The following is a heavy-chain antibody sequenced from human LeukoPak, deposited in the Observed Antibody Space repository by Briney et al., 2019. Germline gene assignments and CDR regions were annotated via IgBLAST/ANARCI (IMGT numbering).Heavy chain of an antibody. CDR2: ISSSSSYI. V-gene: IGHV3-21*01. Sequence: PGGSLRLSCAASGFTFSSFSTNWVRQAPGKGLEWVSSISSSSSYIYYADSVKGRFTISRDNAKNSLYLQMNSLRAEDTAVYYCARDLDSTVTWTWGQGTLVTVSS. D-gene: IGHD4-11*01. CDR3: ARDLDSTVTWT. J-gene: IGHJ5*02. CDR1: GFTFSSFS.